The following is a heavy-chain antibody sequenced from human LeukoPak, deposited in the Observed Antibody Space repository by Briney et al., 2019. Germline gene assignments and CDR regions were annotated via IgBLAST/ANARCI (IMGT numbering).Heavy chain of an antibody. CDR1: GFTFSSYA. CDR2: LSDSGGTT. Sequence: GGSLRLSCAASGFTFSSYAMSWVRQAPGKGLEWVSALSDSGGTTYYADSVKGRFTISRDNSKNTLYLQINSLRAEDTAVYYCAKDQLFSSYWGQGTLVTVSS. D-gene: IGHD2-2*01. V-gene: IGHV3-23*01. CDR3: AKDQLFSSY. J-gene: IGHJ4*02.